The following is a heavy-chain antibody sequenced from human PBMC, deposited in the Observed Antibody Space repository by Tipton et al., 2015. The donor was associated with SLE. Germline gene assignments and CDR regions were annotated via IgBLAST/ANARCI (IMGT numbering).Heavy chain of an antibody. D-gene: IGHD6-25*01. Sequence: SLRLSCAASGFTFSSYAMSWVRQAPGKGLEWVSAISGSGGSTYYADSVKGRFTISRDNAKNSLYLQMNSLRAEDTAVYYCARVGIAAGWGQGTLVTVSS. CDR1: GFTFSSYA. CDR3: ARVGIAAG. V-gene: IGHV3-23*01. J-gene: IGHJ4*02. CDR2: ISGSGGST.